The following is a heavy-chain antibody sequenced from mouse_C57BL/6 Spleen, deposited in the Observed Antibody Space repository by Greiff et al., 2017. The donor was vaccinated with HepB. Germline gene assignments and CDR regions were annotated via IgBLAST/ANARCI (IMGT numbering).Heavy chain of an antibody. CDR1: GFTFSSYA. CDR3: ASDYDGGAWFAY. CDR2: ISDGGSYT. V-gene: IGHV5-4*03. J-gene: IGHJ3*01. Sequence: EVKLVESGGGLVKPGGSLKLSCAASGFTFSSYAMSWVRQTPEKRLEWVATISDGGSYTYYPDNVKGRFPISRDNAKNNLYLQMSHLKSEDTAMYYCASDYDGGAWFAYWGQGTLVTVSA. D-gene: IGHD2-4*01.